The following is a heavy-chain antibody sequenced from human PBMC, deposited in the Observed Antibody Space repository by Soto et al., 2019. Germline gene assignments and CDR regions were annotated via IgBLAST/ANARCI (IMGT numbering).Heavy chain of an antibody. D-gene: IGHD2-8*01. CDR1: GFSLSTSGVG. J-gene: IGHJ6*02. Sequence: QITLKESGPTLVKVTQTLTLTCTFSGFSLSTSGVGVAWSRQPPGKALEWLALIYWDDDNRYSPSLKSRLTIPKDASKNQIVLTMTNMAPVDTATYYCAHTLMRRSTYCYSMDVWGQWTTVTVSS. CDR3: AHTLMRRSTYCYSMDV. CDR2: IYWDDDN. V-gene: IGHV2-5*02.